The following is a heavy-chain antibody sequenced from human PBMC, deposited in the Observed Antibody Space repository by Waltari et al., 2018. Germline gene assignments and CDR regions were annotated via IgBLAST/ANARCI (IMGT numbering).Heavy chain of an antibody. CDR2: MSGLSSYS. Sequence: EVQMVESGGGLVKPGGSLRLSCETSGFTFSSYSINWVRQAPGGGLEWVSSMSGLSSYSYYGDSLRGRFTVSRDNTKNSLYLEMNSLRAEDTAVYYCAKAHVTGNFYAMDVWGQGTTVTVAS. CDR3: AKAHVTGNFYAMDV. V-gene: IGHV3-21*01. J-gene: IGHJ6*02. D-gene: IGHD3-10*01. CDR1: GFTFSSYS.